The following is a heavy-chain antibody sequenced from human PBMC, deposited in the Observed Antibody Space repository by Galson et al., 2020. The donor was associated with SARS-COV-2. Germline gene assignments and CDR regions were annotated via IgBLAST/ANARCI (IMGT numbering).Heavy chain of an antibody. CDR3: AHRQALRDFDY. D-gene: IGHD4-17*01. CDR1: GFSLSTSGVG. V-gene: IGHV2-5*02. Sequence: SGPTLEKPTQPLTLTCTFSGFSLSTSGVGVGWIRQPPGKALEWLALIYWDDDKRYSPSLKSRLTITKDTSKNQVVLTMTNMDPVDTATYYCAHRQALRDFDYWGQGTLVTVSS. J-gene: IGHJ4*02. CDR2: IYWDDDK.